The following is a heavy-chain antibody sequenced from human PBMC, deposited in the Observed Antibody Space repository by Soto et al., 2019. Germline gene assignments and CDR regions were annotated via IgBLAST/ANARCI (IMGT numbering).Heavy chain of an antibody. CDR2: IYSGGRT. V-gene: IGHV3-53*01. D-gene: IGHD5-12*01. J-gene: IGHJ1*01. CDR1: GFTVSSNY. CDR3: ARDGAMATYFEDFQH. Sequence: EVQLVESGGGLIHPGGSLRLSCAASGFTVSSNYMSWVRQAPGKGLEWVSTIYSGGRTFYADSVKGRFTISRDSSKNTLYLEMNSLRAEDTAVYYCARDGAMATYFEDFQHWGQGTLVTVSS.